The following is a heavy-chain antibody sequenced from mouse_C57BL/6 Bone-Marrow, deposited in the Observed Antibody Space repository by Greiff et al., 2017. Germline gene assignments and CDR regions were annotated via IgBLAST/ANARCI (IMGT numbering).Heavy chain of an antibody. CDR2: IYPGSGST. CDR1: GYTFTSYW. Sequence: VQLQQPGAELVKPGASVKMSCKASGYTFTSYWITWVKQRPGQGLEWIGDIYPGSGSTNYNEKFKSKATLTVDTSSSTAYMQLSSLTSEDSAVYYCARMGDWDQKDYAMDYWGQGTSGTVSS. D-gene: IGHD4-1*01. V-gene: IGHV1-55*01. CDR3: ARMGDWDQKDYAMDY. J-gene: IGHJ4*01.